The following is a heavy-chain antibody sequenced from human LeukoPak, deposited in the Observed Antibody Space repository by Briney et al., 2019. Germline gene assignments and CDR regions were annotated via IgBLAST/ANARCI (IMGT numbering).Heavy chain of an antibody. CDR2: ISSSSSYI. J-gene: IGHJ3*02. Sequence: NPGGSLRLSCAASGFTFSSYSMNWVRQAPGKGLEWVSSISSSSSYIYYADSVKGRFTISRDNAKNSLYLQMNSLRAEDTAVYYCAREADIVVVPAATRYDAFDIWGQGTMVTVSS. V-gene: IGHV3-21*01. CDR3: AREADIVVVPAATRYDAFDI. CDR1: GFTFSSYS. D-gene: IGHD2-2*01.